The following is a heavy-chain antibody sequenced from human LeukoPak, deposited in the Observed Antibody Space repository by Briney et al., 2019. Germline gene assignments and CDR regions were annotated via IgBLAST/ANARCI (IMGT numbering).Heavy chain of an antibody. CDR1: GFTFSSSA. D-gene: IGHD3-9*01. CDR2: ISYGGTTK. J-gene: IGHJ4*02. V-gene: IGHV3-30*04. CDR3: AKAESPDILSGYYRSYFDH. Sequence: GRSLRLSCAASGFTFSSSAMHWVRQAPGKGLEWVAVISYGGTTKIYAESEKGRFTISRDNSKDTLYLQMNSLTTEDTAVYYCAKAESPDILSGYYRSYFDHWGQGTLVTVSS.